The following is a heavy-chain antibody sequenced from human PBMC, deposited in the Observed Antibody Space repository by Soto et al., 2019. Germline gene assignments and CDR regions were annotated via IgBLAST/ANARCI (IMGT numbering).Heavy chain of an antibody. D-gene: IGHD2-2*01. Sequence: GESLKISCTGLGYTFNTFWISWVRRMPGKGLEWMGRIDPRDSYVNYSPSFQGHVTISADKSINTAYLQWGSLEASDTAMYYCARLYCTTSTCDSWFDPWGQGTLVTVSS. CDR2: IDPRDSYV. CDR1: GYTFNTFW. V-gene: IGHV5-10-1*01. CDR3: ARLYCTTSTCDSWFDP. J-gene: IGHJ5*02.